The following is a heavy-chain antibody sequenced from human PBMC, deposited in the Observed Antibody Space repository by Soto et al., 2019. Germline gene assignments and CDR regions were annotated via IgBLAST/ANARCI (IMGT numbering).Heavy chain of an antibody. CDR1: GGTFSSYA. CDR3: ARTKGSFYCSSTSCYGENYFDY. Sequence: SVKFSCKASGGTFSSYAISWVRQAPGQGLEWMGGIIPIFGTANYAQKFQGRVTITADESTSTAYMELSSLRSEDTAVYYCARTKGSFYCSSTSCYGENYFDYWGQGTLVTVSS. CDR2: IIPIFGTA. V-gene: IGHV1-69*13. J-gene: IGHJ4*02. D-gene: IGHD2-2*01.